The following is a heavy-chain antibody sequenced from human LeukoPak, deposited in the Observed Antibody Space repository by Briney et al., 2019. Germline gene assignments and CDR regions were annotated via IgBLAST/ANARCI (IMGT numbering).Heavy chain of an antibody. CDR1: GGSISSYY. CDR2: IYYSGST. Sequence: SETLSLTCTVSGGSISSYYWSWIRQPPGKGLEWIGYIYYSGSTNYNPSLKSRVTMSIDTSKNLFSLKLTSVTAADTATYYCARETSLAGFASGLGFNYWGQGILVSVSS. CDR3: ARETSLAGFASGLGFNY. D-gene: IGHD6-19*01. J-gene: IGHJ4*02. V-gene: IGHV4-59*01.